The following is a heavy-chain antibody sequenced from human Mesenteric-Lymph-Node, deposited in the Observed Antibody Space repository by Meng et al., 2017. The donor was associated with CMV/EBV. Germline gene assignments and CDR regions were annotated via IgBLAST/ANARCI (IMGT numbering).Heavy chain of an antibody. D-gene: IGHD3-3*01. CDR3: ARESFGVVIPLHP. Sequence: ASVKVSCKASGYTFTGYYMHWVRQAPGQGLEWMGWINPNSGGTNYAQKFQGRVTMTRDTSISTAYMELSRLRSDDTAVYYCARESFGVVIPLHPWGQGTLVTVSS. J-gene: IGHJ5*02. CDR2: INPNSGGT. CDR1: GYTFTGYY. V-gene: IGHV1-2*02.